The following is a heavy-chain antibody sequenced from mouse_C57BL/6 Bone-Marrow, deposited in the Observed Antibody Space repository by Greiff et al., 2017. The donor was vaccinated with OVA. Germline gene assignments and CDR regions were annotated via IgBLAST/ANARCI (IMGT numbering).Heavy chain of an antibody. CDR3: ARVRYNWYFDF. V-gene: IGHV1-5*01. Sequence: VKLQQSGTVLARPGDSVKMSCKTSGYSFTSYWMHWVKQRPGPGMEWIGAIYTGNSDTSYNQKFKGKAKLTAVTSASKAYIELSSLTNEDSAVYYCARVRYNWYFDFWGTGTTVTVSS. CDR2: IYTGNSDT. CDR1: GYSFTSYW. J-gene: IGHJ1*03. D-gene: IGHD1-1*01.